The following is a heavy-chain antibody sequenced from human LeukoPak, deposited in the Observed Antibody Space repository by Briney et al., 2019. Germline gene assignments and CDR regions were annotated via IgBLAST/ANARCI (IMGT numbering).Heavy chain of an antibody. Sequence: LETLSLTCTVSGGSIDRSNYFWAWIRQPPGKGLEWIGSIFYSGSTYYNTSLKSRVTISVDTSKNQFSLKLSSVTAADTAVYYCARLRNGYYKSYYYMDVWGKGTTVTVSS. D-gene: IGHD3-9*01. CDR2: IFYSGST. CDR1: GGSIDRSNYF. J-gene: IGHJ6*03. V-gene: IGHV4-39*07. CDR3: ARLRNGYYKSYYYMDV.